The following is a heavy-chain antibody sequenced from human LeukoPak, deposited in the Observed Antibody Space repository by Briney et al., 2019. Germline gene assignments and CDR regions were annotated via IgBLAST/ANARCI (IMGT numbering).Heavy chain of an antibody. CDR2: ISAYNGNT. V-gene: IGHV1-18*01. CDR3: ARDRALVSEMATKESDY. Sequence: ASVKVSCKASGYTFTSYGISWVRQAPGQGLEWMGWISAYNGNTNYAQKLQGRVTMTTDTSTRTAYMELRSLRSDDTAVYYCARDRALVSEMATKESDYWGQGTLVTVSS. J-gene: IGHJ4*02. D-gene: IGHD5-24*01. CDR1: GYTFTSYG.